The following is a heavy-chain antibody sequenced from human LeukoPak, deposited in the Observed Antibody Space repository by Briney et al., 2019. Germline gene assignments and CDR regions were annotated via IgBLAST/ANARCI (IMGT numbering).Heavy chain of an antibody. Sequence: PGGSLRLSCAASGFIFSNYAMTWVRQAPGKGLQWVSTITSGGNTYYADSVKGRFTISRDNSKNTLYLQMSSLRAEDTAVYYCAKYCSGGNCYSGLYWGQGTLVTVSS. D-gene: IGHD2-15*01. CDR2: ITSGGNT. J-gene: IGHJ4*02. V-gene: IGHV3-23*01. CDR1: GFIFSNYA. CDR3: AKYCSGGNCYSGLY.